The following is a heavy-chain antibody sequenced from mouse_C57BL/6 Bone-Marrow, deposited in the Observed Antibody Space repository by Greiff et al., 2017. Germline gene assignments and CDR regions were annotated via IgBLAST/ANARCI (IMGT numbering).Heavy chain of an antibody. CDR3: ARRWLLPYAMDY. CDR1: GFTFSDSG. J-gene: IGHJ4*01. CDR2: ISSGSSTL. V-gene: IGHV5-17*01. D-gene: IGHD2-3*01. Sequence: EVKLVESGGGLVKPGGSLKLSCAASGFTFSDSGMHWVRQAPEKGLEWVAYISSGSSTLYYADTVKGRFTISRDNAKNTLFLQMTRLRSEDTAMYYCARRWLLPYAMDYWGQGTSVTVSS.